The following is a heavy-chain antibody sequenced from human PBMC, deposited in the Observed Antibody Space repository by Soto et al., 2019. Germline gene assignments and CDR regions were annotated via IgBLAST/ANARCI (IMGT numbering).Heavy chain of an antibody. CDR2: ISGSGGST. V-gene: IGHV3-23*01. D-gene: IGHD3-10*01. CDR3: ANPGGYGSVPDD. Sequence: EVQLLESGGGLVQPGGSLRLSCAASGFTFSSYAMSWVRQAPGKGLEWVSAISGSGGSTYYADSVKGRFTISRDNSKNALYLQMNSLRAEDTAVYYCANPGGYGSVPDDWGQGTLVPVSS. CDR1: GFTFSSYA. J-gene: IGHJ4*02.